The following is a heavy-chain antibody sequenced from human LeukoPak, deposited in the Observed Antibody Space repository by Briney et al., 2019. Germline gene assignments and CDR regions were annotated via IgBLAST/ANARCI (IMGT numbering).Heavy chain of an antibody. J-gene: IGHJ3*02. CDR1: GFTFSSYA. Sequence: GGSLRLSCAASGFTFSSYAMSWVRQAPGKGLEWVSAISGSGGSTYYADSVKGRFTISRDNSKNTLYLQMNSLRAEDTAVYYCAKAGLLWFGEPGGAFDIWGQGTMVTVSS. V-gene: IGHV3-23*01. D-gene: IGHD3-10*01. CDR3: AKAGLLWFGEPGGAFDI. CDR2: ISGSGGST.